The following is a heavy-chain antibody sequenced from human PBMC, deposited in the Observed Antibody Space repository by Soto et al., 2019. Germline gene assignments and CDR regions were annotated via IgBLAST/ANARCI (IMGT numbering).Heavy chain of an antibody. CDR3: ARAYGSFYSGSYYRY. CDR1: GGSISSGDYN. V-gene: IGHV4-30-4*01. J-gene: IGHJ4*02. Sequence: SETLSLTCTVSGGSISSGDYNWSWIRQPPGKGLEWIGYIYYSGSTYYNPSLKSRVTISVDTSKNQFSLKLSSVTAADTAVYYCARAYGSFYSGSYYRYWGQGTLVTVSS. D-gene: IGHD1-26*01. CDR2: IYYSGST.